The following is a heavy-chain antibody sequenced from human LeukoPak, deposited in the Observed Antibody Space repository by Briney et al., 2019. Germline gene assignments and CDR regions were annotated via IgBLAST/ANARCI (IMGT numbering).Heavy chain of an antibody. D-gene: IGHD1-1*01. V-gene: IGHV3-9*01. J-gene: IGHJ3*02. CDR1: GFTFDDYA. Sequence: GGSLRLSCAASGFTFDDYAMHWVRQAPGKGLEWVSGISWNSGSIGYADSVKGRFTISRDNAKNSLYLQMNSLRAEDTALYYCAKDRRWYKAFDIWAKGQWSPSLQ. CDR3: AKDRRWYKAFDI. CDR2: ISWNSGSI.